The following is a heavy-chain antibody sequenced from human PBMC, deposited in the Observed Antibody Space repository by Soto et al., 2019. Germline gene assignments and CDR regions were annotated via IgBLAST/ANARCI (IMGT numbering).Heavy chain of an antibody. J-gene: IGHJ4*02. CDR3: AKANRYCSGGTCYLNYFDY. CDR1: GFTFSSYA. Sequence: SGGSLRLSCAASGFTFSSYAMTWVRQAPGKGLEWVSAISGSGGSTYYADSVKGRFTISRDNSKNTLYVQMNSLRAEDTAVYYCAKANRYCSGGTCYLNYFDYWGQGTLVTVSS. CDR2: ISGSGGST. D-gene: IGHD2-15*01. V-gene: IGHV3-23*01.